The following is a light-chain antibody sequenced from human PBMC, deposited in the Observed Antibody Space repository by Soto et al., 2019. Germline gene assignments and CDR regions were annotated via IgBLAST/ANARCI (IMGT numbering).Light chain of an antibody. CDR2: DAS. J-gene: IGKJ5*01. CDR1: QSLNTR. CDR3: QQYNSYPLT. V-gene: IGKV1-5*01. Sequence: DIQLTQSPSTLSASVGDRVTLTCRASQSLNTRLAWYQQRPGKAPKLLIYDASTLESGVPSRFSGGGSGTEFTLTINNLQPDDLATYYCQQYNSYPLTFGQGTRLEIK.